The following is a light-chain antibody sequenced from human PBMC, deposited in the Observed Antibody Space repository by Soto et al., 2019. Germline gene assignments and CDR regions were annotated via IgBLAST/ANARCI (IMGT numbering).Light chain of an antibody. J-gene: IGKJ1*01. V-gene: IGKV3-15*01. CDR3: QQYNTWFRT. CDR2: GAS. CDR1: QSVDSN. Sequence: EILMTQSPVTLSVSPGERATLSCRASQSVDSNLAWYQQKPGQAPRLLIYGASNRATGISARFSGSGSGTEFTLTISTLQSEDFAVYYCQQYNTWFRTFGQGTKVEIK.